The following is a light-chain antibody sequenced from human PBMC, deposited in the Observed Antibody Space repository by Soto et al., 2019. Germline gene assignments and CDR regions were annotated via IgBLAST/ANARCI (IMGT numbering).Light chain of an antibody. CDR3: NSCTSTNTYV. J-gene: IGLJ1*01. Sequence: QSVLTQPASVSGSPGQSITISCTGTSSDVGGYNFVFWYQQHPGKAPKLMIYDVINRPSGVPNRFSGSKSGNTASLTISGLQAEDEADYYCNSCTSTNTYVFGTGTKVTVL. V-gene: IGLV2-14*03. CDR1: SSDVGGYNF. CDR2: DVI.